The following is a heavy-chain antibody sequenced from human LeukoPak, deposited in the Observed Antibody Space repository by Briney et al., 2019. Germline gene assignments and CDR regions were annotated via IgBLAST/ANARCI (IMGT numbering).Heavy chain of an antibody. CDR1: GCIISNYY. CDR3: ARQSISSRRAFDI. J-gene: IGHJ3*02. CDR2: SYYSGST. Sequence: SATLTLTCTVSGCIISNYYWSWIRQPPGQGLEYIGYSYYSGSTDYNPSLKSRVTISVDTSKNQFSLMLTSVTAEDSAVYYCARQSISSRRAFDIWGQGTMVTVSS. D-gene: IGHD6-6*01. V-gene: IGHV4-59*08.